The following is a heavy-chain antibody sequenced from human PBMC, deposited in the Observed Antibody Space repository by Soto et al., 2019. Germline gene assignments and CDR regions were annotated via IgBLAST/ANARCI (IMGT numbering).Heavy chain of an antibody. CDR1: GGSISSYY. D-gene: IGHD1-1*01. V-gene: IGHV4-59*08. CDR3: ARRYGYSFDY. Sequence: SEALSLTCTVSGGSISSYYWSWIRQPPGKGLEWIGYIYYSGSTNYNPSLKSRVTISVDTSKNQFSLKLSSVTAADTAVYYCARRYGYSFDYCVHGTLVTVSS. CDR2: IYYSGST. J-gene: IGHJ4*01.